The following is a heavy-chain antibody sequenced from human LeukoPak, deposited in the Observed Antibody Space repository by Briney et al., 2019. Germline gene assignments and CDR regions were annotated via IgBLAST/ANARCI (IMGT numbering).Heavy chain of an antibody. CDR2: ISSSSSTI. D-gene: IGHD4-17*01. CDR1: GFTFSSYS. J-gene: IGHJ4*02. V-gene: IGHV3-48*04. CDR3: ARGPTTVTSPHFDY. Sequence: GGSLRLSCAASGFTFSSYSMNWVRQAPGKGLEWVSYISSSSSTIYYADSVKGRFTISRDNAKNSLYLQMNSLRAEDTAVYYCARGPTTVTSPHFDYWGQGTLVTVSS.